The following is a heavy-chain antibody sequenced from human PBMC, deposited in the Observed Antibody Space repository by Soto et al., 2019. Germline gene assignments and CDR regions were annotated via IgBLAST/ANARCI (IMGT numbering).Heavy chain of an antibody. CDR3: ARDSNYYDSSGYWAGDAFDI. D-gene: IGHD3-22*01. V-gene: IGHV3-30-3*01. CDR1: GFTFSSYA. Sequence: QVQLVESGGGVVQPGRSLRLSCAASGFTFSSYAMHWVRKAPGKGLEWVAVISYDGSNKYYADSVKGRFTISRDNSKNTLYLQMNSLRAEDTAVYYCARDSNYYDSSGYWAGDAFDIWGQGTMVTVSS. CDR2: ISYDGSNK. J-gene: IGHJ3*02.